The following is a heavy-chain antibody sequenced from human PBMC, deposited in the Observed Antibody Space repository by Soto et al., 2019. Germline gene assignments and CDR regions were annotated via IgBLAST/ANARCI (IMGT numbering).Heavy chain of an antibody. CDR1: GGSISSYY. Sequence: PSETLSLTCTVSGGSISSYYWSWIRQPPGKGLEWIGYIYYSGSTNYNPSLKSRVTISVDTSKNQFSLKLSSVTAADTAVYYCAGVWGGAFDIWGQGTMVPVSS. D-gene: IGHD3-10*01. V-gene: IGHV4-59*01. CDR3: AGVWGGAFDI. CDR2: IYYSGST. J-gene: IGHJ3*02.